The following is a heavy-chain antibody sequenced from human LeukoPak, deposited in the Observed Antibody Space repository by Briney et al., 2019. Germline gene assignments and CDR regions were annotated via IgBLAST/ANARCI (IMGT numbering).Heavy chain of an antibody. J-gene: IGHJ4*02. V-gene: IGHV4-39*07. Sequence: PSETLSLTCTVSGGSISSSSYYWGWIRQPPGKGLEWIGSIYYSGSTYYNPSLKSRVTISVDTSKNQFSLKLSSVTAADTAVYYCARDVGGYYPSYFDYWGQGTLVTVSS. CDR2: IYYSGST. D-gene: IGHD3-22*01. CDR1: GGSISSSSYY. CDR3: ARDVGGYYPSYFDY.